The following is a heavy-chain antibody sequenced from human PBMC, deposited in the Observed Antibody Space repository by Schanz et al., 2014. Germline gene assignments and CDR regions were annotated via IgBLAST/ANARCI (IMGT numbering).Heavy chain of an antibody. Sequence: VQLVESGGGVVQPGRSLRLSCAASGFIFSSYGLHWVRQAPGKGLEWVSALSGSGGSTYYSDSVKGRFTISRDISKNTLHLQVTSLRAEDTAIYYCARDGNYYGSRNYYKTPDYFDYWGQGTLVTGSA. CDR1: GFIFSSYG. D-gene: IGHD3-10*01. V-gene: IGHV3-23*04. CDR2: LSGSGGST. CDR3: ARDGNYYGSRNYYKTPDYFDY. J-gene: IGHJ4*02.